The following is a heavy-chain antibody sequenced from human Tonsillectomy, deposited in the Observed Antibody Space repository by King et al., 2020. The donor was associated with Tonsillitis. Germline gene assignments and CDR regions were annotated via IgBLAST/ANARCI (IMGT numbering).Heavy chain of an antibody. CDR2: IRYDGDPI. CDR3: ARAGMEHLCHYNYFYAMDV. Sequence: QLVQSGGTVGQPGGSLRLSCVASGFIFENFNMFWVRQAPGKGLEWVAFIRYDGDPIYYAESLKGRFTISRDNSRNTLYLQMDSLRAVDTAVYYCARAGMEHLCHYNYFYAMDVWGQGTTVTVSS. J-gene: IGHJ6*02. D-gene: IGHD3-10*02. CDR1: GFIFENFN. V-gene: IGHV3-30*02.